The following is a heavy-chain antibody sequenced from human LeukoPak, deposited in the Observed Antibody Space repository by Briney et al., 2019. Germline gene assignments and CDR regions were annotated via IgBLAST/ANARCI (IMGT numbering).Heavy chain of an antibody. CDR3: VRGRTTFDY. V-gene: IGHV4-31*01. CDR1: GGSISSGGYY. J-gene: IGHJ4*02. CDR2: IYYSGST. D-gene: IGHD4-11*01. Sequence: SQTLSLTCTVSGGSISSGGYYWSSIRHLPGKGLEWIGYIYYSGSTYYNPSLKSPVTISVDTSKNQFSLKLSSVTAADTAVYYCVRGRTTFDYWGQGTLVTASS.